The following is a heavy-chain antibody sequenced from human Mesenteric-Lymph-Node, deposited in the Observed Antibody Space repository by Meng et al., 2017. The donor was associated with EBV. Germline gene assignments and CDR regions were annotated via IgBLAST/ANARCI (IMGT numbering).Heavy chain of an antibody. J-gene: IGHJ4*02. D-gene: IGHD6-19*01. CDR1: GYTFINYY. V-gene: IGHV1-46*01. CDR2: INPSPGST. Sequence: GQLVQSEAEVKSPGASVKVSCKASGYTFINYYIHWVRQAPGQGLEWMAIINPSPGSTTYAQKFQGRVSMTRDTSTGTVYMELSSLRSEDTAVYYCARALAINFAVAGSITAYDYWGQGTLVTVSS. CDR3: ARALAINFAVAGSITAYDY.